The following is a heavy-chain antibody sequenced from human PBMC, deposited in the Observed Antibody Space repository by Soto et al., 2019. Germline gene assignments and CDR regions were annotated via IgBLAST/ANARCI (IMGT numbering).Heavy chain of an antibody. Sequence: EVQLGESGGGLVQPGGSLRLSCAASGFTFSSYAMHWVRQAPGTGLEYVSAIRSNGGSTYYANSVKGRFTIASDNSKNTLYLQMGSLRAEDMAVYYCAREAVTPRCFYYYMDVWGKGTTVTVSS. CDR2: IRSNGGST. CDR1: GFTFSSYA. D-gene: IGHD2-21*02. V-gene: IGHV3-64*01. J-gene: IGHJ6*03. CDR3: AREAVTPRCFYYYMDV.